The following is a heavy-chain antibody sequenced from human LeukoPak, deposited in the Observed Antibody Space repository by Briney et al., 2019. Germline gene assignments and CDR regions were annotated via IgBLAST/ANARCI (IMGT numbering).Heavy chain of an antibody. Sequence: ASVKVSCKASGYTFTGYYMHWVRQAPGQGLEWMGWISAYNGNTNYAQKLQGRVTMTTDTSTSTAYMELRSLRSDDTAVYYCARVLLGSSGWYKYWFDPWGQGTLVTVSS. J-gene: IGHJ5*02. CDR2: ISAYNGNT. V-gene: IGHV1-18*04. D-gene: IGHD6-19*01. CDR3: ARVLLGSSGWYKYWFDP. CDR1: GYTFTGYY.